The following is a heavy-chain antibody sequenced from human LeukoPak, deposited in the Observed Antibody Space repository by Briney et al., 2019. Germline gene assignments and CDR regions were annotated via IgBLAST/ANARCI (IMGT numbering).Heavy chain of an antibody. CDR3: ARGLGYDYVWGSYRFAFDY. Sequence: GASVKVSCKATGYTFTAYSVHWVRQAPGQGLEWMGGIIPIFGTANYAQKFQGRVTITADKSTSTAYMELSSLRSEDTAVYYCARGLGYDYVWGSYRFAFDYWGQGTLVTVSS. CDR1: GYTFTAYS. V-gene: IGHV1-69*06. J-gene: IGHJ4*02. CDR2: IIPIFGTA. D-gene: IGHD3-16*02.